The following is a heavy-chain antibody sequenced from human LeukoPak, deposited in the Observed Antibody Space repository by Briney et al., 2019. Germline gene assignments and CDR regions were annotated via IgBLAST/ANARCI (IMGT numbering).Heavy chain of an antibody. CDR3: AREGGPYRPLDY. CDR2: IYYSDTT. J-gene: IGHJ4*02. V-gene: IGHV4-59*12. Sequence: PSETLSPTCIVSGASISRYYWSWIRQPPGKGPEWIGFIYYSDTTNYNPSLKSRVTISVDKSEDHISLKLTSVTAADTAVYYCAREGGPYRPLDYSGQGTLVTVAS. CDR1: GASISRYY.